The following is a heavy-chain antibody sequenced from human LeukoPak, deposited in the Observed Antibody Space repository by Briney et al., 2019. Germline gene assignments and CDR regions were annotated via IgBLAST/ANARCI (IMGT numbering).Heavy chain of an antibody. D-gene: IGHD3-3*01. CDR2: INPSGGST. J-gene: IGHJ4*02. Sequence: ASVKVSCKAYGYTFSSYYIYWVRQAPGQGLEWVGGINPSGGSTTYAQKFQGRVTMTRDTSTSTVYMELSSLRSEDTAVYYCARDGARSDFDYWGQGTLVTVSS. CDR1: GYTFSSYY. CDR3: ARDGARSDFDY. V-gene: IGHV1-46*01.